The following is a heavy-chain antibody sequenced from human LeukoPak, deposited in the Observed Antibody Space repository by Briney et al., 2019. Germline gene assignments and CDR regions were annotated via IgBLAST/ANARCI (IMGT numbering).Heavy chain of an antibody. CDR1: GFTFSGYG. CDR2: ISYDGSNK. V-gene: IGHV3-30*18. Sequence: GGSLRLSCAASGFTFSGYGMHWVRQAPGKGLEWVAVISYDGSNKYYADSVKGRFTISRDNSKNTLYLQMNSLRAEDTAVYYCAKDLGSYCSGGSCYGFDYWGQGTLVTVSS. J-gene: IGHJ4*02. CDR3: AKDLGSYCSGGSCYGFDY. D-gene: IGHD2-15*01.